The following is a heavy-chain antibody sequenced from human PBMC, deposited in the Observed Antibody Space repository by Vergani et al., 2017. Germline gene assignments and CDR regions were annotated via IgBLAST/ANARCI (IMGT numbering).Heavy chain of an antibody. CDR2: VFWDDDK. J-gene: IGHJ4*02. D-gene: IGHD2-15*01. CDR3: THRPDCGVGSCYDDY. Sequence: QITLKESGPTLVKPTQTLTLTCTFSGFSLTTRGVAVGWIRQPPGKALEWLAIVFWDDDKRYSPSLRNRVTITRDTSRNQVVLTMTNIEPVDTATYYCTHRPDCGVGSCYDDYWSQGTLVTVSS. V-gene: IGHV2-5*02. CDR1: GFSLTTRGVA.